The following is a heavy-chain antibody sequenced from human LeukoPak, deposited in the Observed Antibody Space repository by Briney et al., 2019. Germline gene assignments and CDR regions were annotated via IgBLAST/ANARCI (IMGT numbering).Heavy chain of an antibody. J-gene: IGHJ4*02. V-gene: IGHV1-2*02. Sequence: ASVKVSCKASGYTFIDYHLHWVRQAPGQGLEWMGWINPNSGGTNYAQKFQGRVTMTRDTSTNTAYMELTGLRSDDTAVYYCARDIRPRAESFDYWGQGTLVAISS. CDR3: ARDIRPRAESFDY. CDR2: INPNSGGT. CDR1: GYTFIDYH. D-gene: IGHD1-14*01.